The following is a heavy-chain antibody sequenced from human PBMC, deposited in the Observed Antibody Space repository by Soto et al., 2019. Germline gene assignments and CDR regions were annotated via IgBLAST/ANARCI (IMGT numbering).Heavy chain of an antibody. CDR2: ISYDGSNK. CDR1: GFTFSSYG. Sequence: PGGSLRLSCAASGFTFSSYGMHWVRQAPGKGLEWVAVISYDGSNKYYADSVKGRFTISRDNSKNTLYLQMNSLRAEDTAVYYCAKDSSGYSSGWGPDYYYYGMDVWGQGTTVTSP. V-gene: IGHV3-30*18. CDR3: AKDSSGYSSGWGPDYYYYGMDV. D-gene: IGHD6-19*01. J-gene: IGHJ6*02.